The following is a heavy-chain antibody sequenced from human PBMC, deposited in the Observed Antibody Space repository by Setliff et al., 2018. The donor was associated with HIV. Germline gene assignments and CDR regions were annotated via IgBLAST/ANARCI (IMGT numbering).Heavy chain of an antibody. V-gene: IGHV3-48*04. Sequence: GGSLRLSCAASGFTFSSYSMNWVRQAPGKGLEWLSYIRATNGNTQYAHSVKGRFTISRDNAKNTFFLHMNSLRAEDTGVYYCARGSGGAGFDYWGQGTLVTVSS. CDR2: IRATNGNT. CDR3: ARGSGGAGFDY. J-gene: IGHJ4*02. CDR1: GFTFSSYS. D-gene: IGHD3-10*01.